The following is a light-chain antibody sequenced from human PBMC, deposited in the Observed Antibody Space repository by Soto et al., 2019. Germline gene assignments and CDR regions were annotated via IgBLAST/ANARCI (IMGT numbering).Light chain of an antibody. J-gene: IGKJ1*01. CDR1: QSVSSSY. Sequence: EIVLTQSPGTLSLSPGERATLSCRASQSVSSSYLAWYQQKPGQAPRLLIYGASSRATGIPDRFSGSGSGTDFTLTISRLEPEDFAVYYCQQYGSSLGTVGQGTKVDSK. CDR3: QQYGSSLGT. CDR2: GAS. V-gene: IGKV3-20*01.